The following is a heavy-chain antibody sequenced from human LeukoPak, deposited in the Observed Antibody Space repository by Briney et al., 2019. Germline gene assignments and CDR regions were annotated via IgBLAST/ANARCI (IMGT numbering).Heavy chain of an antibody. CDR2: ISGSGGST. CDR1: GFTFSSYA. J-gene: IGHJ5*02. V-gene: IGHV3-23*01. Sequence: TGGSLRLSCAASGFTFSSYAMSWVRQAPGKGLEWVSAISGSGGSTYYADSVKGRFTISRDNSKNTLYLQMNSLGAEDTAVYYCARVASFLYGSGSYYPENNWFDPWGQGTLVTVSS. D-gene: IGHD3-10*01. CDR3: ARVASFLYGSGSYYPENNWFDP.